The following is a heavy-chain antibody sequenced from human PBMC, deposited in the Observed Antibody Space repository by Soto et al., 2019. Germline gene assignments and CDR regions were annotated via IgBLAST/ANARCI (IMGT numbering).Heavy chain of an antibody. CDR3: VRDPSYYVMDV. Sequence: GASVKVSCKASGYTFTNYAMHWVRQAPGQRLEWMGWINAGNGNTKYSQKFQGRVTITRDTSASTAYMELSSLRSEDTAVYYCVRDPSYYVMDVWGQGTMVTVSS. CDR2: INAGNGNT. V-gene: IGHV1-3*01. J-gene: IGHJ6*02. CDR1: GYTFTNYA.